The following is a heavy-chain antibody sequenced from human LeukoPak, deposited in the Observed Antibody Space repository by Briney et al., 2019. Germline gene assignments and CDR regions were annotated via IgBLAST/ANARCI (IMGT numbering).Heavy chain of an antibody. Sequence: GGSLRLSCSAPGFTFSSYAMHWVRQAPGKALEYISTVSSHGINTYYADSVKGRFTISRDNSKNTLDLQLNSLRPEDTAVYYCVKDKWLRVYSYGPFDHWGQGTLVTVSS. CDR3: VKDKWLRVYSYGPFDH. V-gene: IGHV3-64D*06. CDR1: GFTFSSYA. J-gene: IGHJ4*02. D-gene: IGHD5-18*01. CDR2: VSSHGINT.